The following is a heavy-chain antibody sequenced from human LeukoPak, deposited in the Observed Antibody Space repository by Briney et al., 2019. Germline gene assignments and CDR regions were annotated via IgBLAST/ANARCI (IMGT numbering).Heavy chain of an antibody. D-gene: IGHD2-2*02. CDR2: ISAYNGNT. CDR1: GYTFTSYG. Sequence: AASVKVSCKASGYTFTSYGISWVRQAPGQGLEWMGWISAYNGNTNYAQKLQGRDTMTTDTSTSTAYMELRSLRSDDTAVYYCARVTLCSSTSCYISPGNWFDPWGQGTLVTVSS. CDR3: ARVTLCSSTSCYISPGNWFDP. V-gene: IGHV1-18*01. J-gene: IGHJ5*02.